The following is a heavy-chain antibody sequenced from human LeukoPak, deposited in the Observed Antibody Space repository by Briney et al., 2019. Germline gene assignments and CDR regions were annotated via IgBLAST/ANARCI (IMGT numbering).Heavy chain of an antibody. J-gene: IGHJ6*03. Sequence: SETLSLTCSVYGGSFSGDYWSWIRQPPGKGLELVGEINHSGSTNYNTSIKSRVTISVDTSKHQFPLKLSSVTAADTAVYYCARGLRSRNYYSYMDVWGKGTTVTVSS. D-gene: IGHD4-17*01. CDR2: INHSGST. CDR1: GGSFSGDY. CDR3: ARGLRSRNYYSYMDV. V-gene: IGHV4-34*01.